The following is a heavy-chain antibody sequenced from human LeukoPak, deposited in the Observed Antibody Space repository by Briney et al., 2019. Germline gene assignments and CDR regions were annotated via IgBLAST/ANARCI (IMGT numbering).Heavy chain of an antibody. Sequence: SSETLSLTCTVSGGSISSCSHYWSWIRHPAGTGLEWIGRIYTSGSTNYNPSLTSRVTISVDTSKNQFSLKLSSVTAADTAVYYCARHAAAAGLYYYYYYMDVWGKGTTVTVSS. CDR1: GGSISSCSHY. D-gene: IGHD6-13*01. V-gene: IGHV4-61*02. CDR2: IYTSGST. CDR3: ARHAAAAGLYYYYYYMDV. J-gene: IGHJ6*03.